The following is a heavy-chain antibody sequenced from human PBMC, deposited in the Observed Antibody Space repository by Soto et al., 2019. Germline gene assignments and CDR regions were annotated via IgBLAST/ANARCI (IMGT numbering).Heavy chain of an antibody. CDR2: IRHNGDT. V-gene: IGHV4-34*01. D-gene: IGHD4-17*01. CDR1: GGSFSDYK. Sequence: NPSETLSLTCVVSGGSFSDYKWTWIRQSPEKGLEWIGEIRHNGDTNSKPSLRSRLTMSLDTSKNQFSLRLSSVTSADTAVYFCAGGPDYGDYDAWGQGTLVTVSS. CDR3: AGGPDYGDYDA. J-gene: IGHJ5*02.